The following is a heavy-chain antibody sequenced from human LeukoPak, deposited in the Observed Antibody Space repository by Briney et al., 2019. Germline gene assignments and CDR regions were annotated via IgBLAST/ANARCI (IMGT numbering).Heavy chain of an antibody. V-gene: IGHV4-61*01. CDR2: IYYSGST. CDR1: GGSVNSGSYY. Sequence: SETLSLTCTVSGGSVNSGSYYWSWIRQPPGKGLEWIGYIYYSGSTNYNPSLKSRVTMSVDTSNNQFSLKLNSVTAADTAVYYCARDPTLLEWTTGFDPWGQGTLVTVSS. CDR3: ARDPTLLEWTTGFDP. J-gene: IGHJ5*02. D-gene: IGHD3-3*01.